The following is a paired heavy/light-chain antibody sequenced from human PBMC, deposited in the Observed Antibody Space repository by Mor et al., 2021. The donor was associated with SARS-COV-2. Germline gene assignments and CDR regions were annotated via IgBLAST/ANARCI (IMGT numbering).Light chain of an antibody. CDR2: WAS. J-gene: IGKJ2*01. V-gene: IGKV4-1*01. CDR3: QQYYSTPYT. Sequence: DIVMTQSPDSLAVSLGERATINCKSSQSVLYSSNNKNYLAWYQQKPGQPPKLLIYWASTRESGVPDRFSGSGSGTDFTLTISSLQAEDVAVYYCQQYYSTPYTFGQGTNLEIK. CDR1: QSVLYSSNNKNY.
Heavy chain of an antibody. CDR2: INPNSGDT. Sequence: QVQLVQSGTEVQKPGASVKVSCMASGYTFTGYYMHWVRQAPGQGLEWMGWINPNSGDTNYAQKFRGRVTMTRDTSISTAYMELSRLRSDDTAVYYCARVPEHDYGDYGWFDPWGQGTLVTVSS. V-gene: IGHV1-2*02. CDR1: GYTFTGYY. J-gene: IGHJ5*02. CDR3: ARVPEHDYGDYGWFDP. D-gene: IGHD4-17*01.